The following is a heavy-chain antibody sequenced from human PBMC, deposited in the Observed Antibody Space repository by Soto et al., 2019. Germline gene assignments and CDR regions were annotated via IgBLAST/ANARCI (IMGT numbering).Heavy chain of an antibody. CDR1: GFTFSSYG. D-gene: IGHD6-19*01. CDR3: AKDNSAVAGVYPDAFDI. V-gene: IGHV3-30*18. CDR2: ISYDGSNK. J-gene: IGHJ3*02. Sequence: QVQLVESGGGVVQPGRSLRLSCAASGFTFSSYGMHWVRQAPGKGLEWVAVISYDGSNKYYADSVKGRFTISRDNSKNTLYLQMNGLRAEDTALYYCAKDNSAVAGVYPDAFDIWGQGTMVTVSS.